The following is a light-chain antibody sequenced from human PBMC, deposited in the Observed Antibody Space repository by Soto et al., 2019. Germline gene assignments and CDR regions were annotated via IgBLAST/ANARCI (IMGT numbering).Light chain of an antibody. CDR1: QSVSSSY. J-gene: IGKJ4*01. CDR3: QQYGSSPRVT. CDR2: GAS. Sequence: EIVLTQSPGTLSLPPGERATLSCRASQSVSSSYLAWYQQKPGQAPRLLIYGASSRATGIPDRFRGSGSGTDFTLTISRLEPEDFAVYYCQQYGSSPRVTFGGGTKVEIK. V-gene: IGKV3-20*01.